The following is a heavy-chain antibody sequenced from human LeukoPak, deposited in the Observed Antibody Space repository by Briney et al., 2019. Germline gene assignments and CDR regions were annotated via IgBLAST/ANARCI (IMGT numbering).Heavy chain of an antibody. CDR1: GYTFSSYE. D-gene: IGHD1-1*01. V-gene: IGHV1-8*03. CDR2: MNPKTGKT. J-gene: IGHJ4*02. CDR3: ARIRPVTTGLKGYYFDY. Sequence: ASVKVSCETSGYTFSSYEINWARQAAGRGLEWVGWMNPKTGKTAYARNLQGRVTITRDTSISTAYMDLSALRSEDTAVYYCARIRPVTTGLKGYYFDYWGQGTLVTVSS.